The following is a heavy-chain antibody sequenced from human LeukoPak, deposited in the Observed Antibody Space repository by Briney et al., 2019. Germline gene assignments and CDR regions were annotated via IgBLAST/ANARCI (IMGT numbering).Heavy chain of an antibody. V-gene: IGHV3-21*06. CDR2: ISRLSRYI. D-gene: IGHD3-3*01. CDR1: GFMFSNYS. Sequence: EGSLRLSCAASGFMFSNYSMNWVRQAPGKGLEWVSSISRLSRYINYADSVKGRFTISRDNAKNSLELHLSRLRPEDTALYYCVRRPYGSGFDFWGQGTLVTVSS. J-gene: IGHJ4*02. CDR3: VRRPYGSGFDF.